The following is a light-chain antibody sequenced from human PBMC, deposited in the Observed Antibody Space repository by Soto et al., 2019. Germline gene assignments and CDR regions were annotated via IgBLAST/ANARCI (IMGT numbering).Light chain of an antibody. CDR2: DAS. J-gene: IGKJ1*01. V-gene: IGKV1-5*01. Sequence: ITITQSPSALSASVGDRVTITCRASQSISNWLAWYQQKPGKAPKLLIYDASSLESGVPSRFSGSGSGTEFTLTINSLQPDDFATYYCQQYNSFSLWTFGQGTKVDIK. CDR3: QQYNSFSLWT. CDR1: QSISNW.